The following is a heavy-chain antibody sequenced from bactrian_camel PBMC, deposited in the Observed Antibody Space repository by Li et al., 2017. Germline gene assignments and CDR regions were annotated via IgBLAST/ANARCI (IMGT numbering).Heavy chain of an antibody. Sequence: HVQLVESGGGSVQAGGSLTLSCAAGRYTYKRNCMGWFRQAPGRAPAEREGIAAIRKSGGETWYHDSVKGRFTISQDNAKNTVYLQMNSMKPEDTAMYYCATVSFGTCTKVHGVNDFGAWGQGTQVTVS. V-gene: IGHV3-3*01. J-gene: IGHJ6*01. D-gene: IGHD5*01. CDR2: IRKSGGET. CDR1: RYTYKRNC. CDR3: ATVSFGTCTKVHGVNDFGA.